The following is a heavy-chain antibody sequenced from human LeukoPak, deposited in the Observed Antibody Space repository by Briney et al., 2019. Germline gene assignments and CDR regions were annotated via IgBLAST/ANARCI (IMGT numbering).Heavy chain of an antibody. CDR3: AKANYHDSSGHYENLDY. V-gene: IGHV3-64*04. CDR2: ITSDGDT. CDR1: GFTFSNYG. J-gene: IGHJ4*02. Sequence: QPGGSLRLSCSASGFTFSNYGIHWVRQTPGKGLEYVSAITSDGDTYYADSVKGRFIISRDNSRNTLYLQMNSLRAEDTAVYYCAKANYHDSSGHYENLDYWGQGTLVTVSS. D-gene: IGHD3-22*01.